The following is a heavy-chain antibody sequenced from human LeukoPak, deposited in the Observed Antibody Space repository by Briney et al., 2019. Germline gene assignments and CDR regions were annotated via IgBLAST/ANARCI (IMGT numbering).Heavy chain of an antibody. Sequence: SETLSLTCTVSGGSISSGGYYWSWIRQHPGKGLEWIGYIYYSVSTYYNPSLKSRVTISVDTSKNQFSLKLSSVTAADTAVYYCARGNDDSSGYPAYYFDYWGQGTLVTVSS. CDR3: ARGNDDSSGYPAYYFDY. J-gene: IGHJ4*02. D-gene: IGHD3-22*01. CDR1: GGSISSGGYY. CDR2: IYYSVST. V-gene: IGHV4-31*03.